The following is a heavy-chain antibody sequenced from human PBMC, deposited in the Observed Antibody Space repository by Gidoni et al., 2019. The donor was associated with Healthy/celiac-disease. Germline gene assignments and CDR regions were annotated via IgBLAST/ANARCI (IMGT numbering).Heavy chain of an antibody. V-gene: IGHV4-34*01. CDR2: INHSGST. CDR3: ARGNYCSSTSCYRAPFDC. Sequence: QVQLQPWGAGPLKPSETLSLTCAVYGGSFSNYYWNWIRQPPGKGLEWIGEINHSGSTNYNPSLKSRVNISVDTSKSQFSLKVNSVTAADTAVYYCARGNYCSSTSCYRAPFDCWGQGTLVTVSS. CDR1: GGSFSNYY. J-gene: IGHJ4*02. D-gene: IGHD2-2*02.